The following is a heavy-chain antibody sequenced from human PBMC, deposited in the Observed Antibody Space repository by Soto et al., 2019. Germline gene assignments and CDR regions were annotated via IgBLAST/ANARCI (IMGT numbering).Heavy chain of an antibody. CDR1: GFTFSSYA. D-gene: IGHD3-3*01. Sequence: GGSLRLSCVASGFTFSSYAWVRQAPGKGLEWVSAISGSGGNAYYADSVKGRFTISRDNSKNTLYLQMNSLRAEDTAVYYCAKDRLRSGYYNGMEVWGQGTTVTVSS. CDR2: ISGSGGNA. V-gene: IGHV3-23*01. CDR3: AKDRLRSGYYNGMEV. J-gene: IGHJ6*02.